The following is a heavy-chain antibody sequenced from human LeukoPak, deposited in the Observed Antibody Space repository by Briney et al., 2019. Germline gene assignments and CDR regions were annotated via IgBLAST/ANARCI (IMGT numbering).Heavy chain of an antibody. D-gene: IGHD3-10*01. J-gene: IGHJ3*02. V-gene: IGHV4-59*01. CDR3: ARAISGSDAFDI. CDR2: IYYSGST. Sequence: SETLSLTCTVSGGSICSYYWSWLRQPPRKGLDWIGYIYYSGSTNYNPFLKSRVTISVDTSKNQFSLKLSSVTAADTAVYYCARAISGSDAFDIWGQGTMVTVSS. CDR1: GGSICSYY.